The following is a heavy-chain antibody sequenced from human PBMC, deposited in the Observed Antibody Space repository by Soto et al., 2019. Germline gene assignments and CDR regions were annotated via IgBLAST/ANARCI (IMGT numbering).Heavy chain of an antibody. CDR3: ARDRITIFGGDYYYYGMDV. Sequence: GGSLRLSCAASGFTVSSNYMSWVRQAPGKGLEWVSLIYSGGGIYFADSVKGRFTISRDNSKNTLYLQMNSLRAEDTAIYYCARDRITIFGGDYYYYGMDVWGQGTTVTVSS. V-gene: IGHV3-53*01. CDR1: GFTVSSNY. D-gene: IGHD3-3*01. CDR2: IYSGGGI. J-gene: IGHJ6*02.